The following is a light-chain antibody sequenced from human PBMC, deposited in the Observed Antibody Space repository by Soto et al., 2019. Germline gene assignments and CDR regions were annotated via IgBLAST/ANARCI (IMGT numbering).Light chain of an antibody. CDR3: SSYTANNSRL. Sequence: QSALTQPASVSGSPGQAITISCTGTSSDVGGYNYVSWDQHRPGKAPQLIIYEVSYRPSGVSNRFSGSKSGNTASLTISGLQAEDGADYYGSSYTANNSRLFGTGTKVTVL. CDR2: EVS. J-gene: IGLJ1*01. CDR1: SSDVGGYNY. V-gene: IGLV2-14*01.